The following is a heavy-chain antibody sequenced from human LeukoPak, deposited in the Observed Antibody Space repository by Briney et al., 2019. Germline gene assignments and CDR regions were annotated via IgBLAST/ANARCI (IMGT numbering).Heavy chain of an antibody. J-gene: IGHJ1*01. D-gene: IGHD2-15*01. Sequence: SETLSLICNVYGDSVSSGYWSWIRQSPGKGLEWIGFIQDSGITDYNPSLKSRLYMSVDISKNQFSLNLRSVTAADTAVYCAGRGHRYSRDWGQGILVTISS. CDR3: GRGHRYSRD. CDR2: IQDSGIT. V-gene: IGHV4-4*09. CDR1: GDSVSSGY.